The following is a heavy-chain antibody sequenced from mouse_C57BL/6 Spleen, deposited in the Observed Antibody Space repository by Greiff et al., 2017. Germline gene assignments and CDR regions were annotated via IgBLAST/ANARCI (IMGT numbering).Heavy chain of an antibody. CDR3: TRQKGSSGYDYAMDY. D-gene: IGHD3-2*02. CDR2: IFPGSGST. CDR1: GYTFTDYY. Sequence: VMLVESGPELVKPGASVKISCKASGYTFTDYYINWVKQRPGQGLEWIGWIFPGSGSTYYNEKFKGKATLTVDKSSSTAYMLLSSLTSEDSAVYFCTRQKGSSGYDYAMDYWGQGTSVTVSS. J-gene: IGHJ4*01. V-gene: IGHV1-75*01.